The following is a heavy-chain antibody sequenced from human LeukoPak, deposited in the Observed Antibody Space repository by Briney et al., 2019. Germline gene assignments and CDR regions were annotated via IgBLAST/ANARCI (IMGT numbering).Heavy chain of an antibody. CDR1: GYTFTSYG. CDR2: ISAYNGNT. V-gene: IGHV1-18*01. CDR3: ARDRSPGSYIYSGMDV. D-gene: IGHD1-26*01. J-gene: IGHJ6*02. Sequence: ATVKVSCKASGYTFTSYGISWVRQAPGQGLEWMGWISAYNGNTNYAQKLQGRVTMTTDTSTSTAYMELRSLRSDDTAVYYCARDRSPGSYIYSGMDVGGQGTTVTVSS.